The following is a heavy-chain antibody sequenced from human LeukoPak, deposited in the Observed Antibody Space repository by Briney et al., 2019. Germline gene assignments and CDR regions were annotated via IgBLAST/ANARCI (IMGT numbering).Heavy chain of an antibody. CDR1: GGSISSYY. D-gene: IGHD3-9*01. J-gene: IGHJ4*02. CDR3: ARHSYAYYDISFDY. CDR2: IYYSGST. V-gene: IGHV4-59*08. Sequence: SETLSLTCTVSGGSISSYYRSWIRQPPGKGLEWIGYIYYSGSTNYNPSLKSRVTISVDTSKNQFSPKLSSVTAADTAVYYCARHSYAYYDISFDYWGQGTLVTVSS.